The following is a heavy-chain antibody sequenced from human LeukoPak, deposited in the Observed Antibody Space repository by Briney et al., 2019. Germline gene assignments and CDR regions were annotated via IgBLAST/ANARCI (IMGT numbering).Heavy chain of an antibody. Sequence: GGSLRLSCAASGFTFNTYGMSWVRQAPGKGLEWVSGISGSGGATYYADSVKGRFTVSRDDPHNTLYLQMNSVRAEDTAVYYCVSGRDLWLREYWGQGTLVTVSS. CDR3: VSGRDLWLREY. D-gene: IGHD5-18*01. CDR2: ISGSGGAT. CDR1: GFTFNTYG. J-gene: IGHJ4*02. V-gene: IGHV3-23*01.